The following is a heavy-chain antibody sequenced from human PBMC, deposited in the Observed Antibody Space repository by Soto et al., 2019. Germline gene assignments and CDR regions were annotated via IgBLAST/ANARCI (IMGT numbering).Heavy chain of an antibody. Sequence: QITLKESGPTLVKPTQTLTLTCTVSGFSLSTSGVGVGWIRQPPGKALEWLALIYWDDDKRYSPSLKSRLTIAKDTSKIQVVLTMTNMDPVDTATYYCAQSVAGAYYYYMDVWGKGTTVTGSS. CDR1: GFSLSTSGVG. V-gene: IGHV2-5*02. D-gene: IGHD6-19*01. CDR3: AQSVAGAYYYYMDV. J-gene: IGHJ6*03. CDR2: IYWDDDK.